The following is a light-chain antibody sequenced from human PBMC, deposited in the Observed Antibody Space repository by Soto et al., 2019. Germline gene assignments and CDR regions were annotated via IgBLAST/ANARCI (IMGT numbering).Light chain of an antibody. V-gene: IGKV3-20*01. CDR3: QQYGSSPLT. J-gene: IGKJ1*01. Sequence: EIVLTQSPGTLSLSPGERATLSCRASQSVSSSYLAWYQQKPGQAPRLLIYGASSRATGIPDRVSGSGSGTDFTITISRLEPEDFAVYYCQQYGSSPLTFGQGTKVDIK. CDR2: GAS. CDR1: QSVSSSY.